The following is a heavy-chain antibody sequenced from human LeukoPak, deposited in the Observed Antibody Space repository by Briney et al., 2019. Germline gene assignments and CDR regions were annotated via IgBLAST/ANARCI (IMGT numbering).Heavy chain of an antibody. CDR3: ARAPQEQLVRSYYFDY. Sequence: SETLSLTCAVYGGSFSGYYWSWIRQPPGKGLEWIGEINHSGSTNYNPSLKSRVTISVDTSKNQFSLKLSSVTAADTAVYYCARAPQEQLVRSYYFDYWGQGTLVTASS. V-gene: IGHV4-34*01. CDR1: GGSFSGYY. CDR2: INHSGST. J-gene: IGHJ4*02. D-gene: IGHD6-6*01.